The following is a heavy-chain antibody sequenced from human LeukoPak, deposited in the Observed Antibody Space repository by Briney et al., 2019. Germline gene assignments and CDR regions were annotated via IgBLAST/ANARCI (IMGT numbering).Heavy chain of an antibody. V-gene: IGHV3-23*01. J-gene: IGHJ4*02. Sequence: PGGSLRLSCAASGFTFSSYVMSWVRQAPGKGLEWVSSISNSGGSTYYADSVKGRFTISRDNSKNTLYLQMNSLRVEDTAVYYCAKDWMELAAGGTTFDYWGQGTLVTVPS. CDR2: ISNSGGST. CDR1: GFTFSSYV. CDR3: AKDWMELAAGGTTFDY. D-gene: IGHD6-13*01.